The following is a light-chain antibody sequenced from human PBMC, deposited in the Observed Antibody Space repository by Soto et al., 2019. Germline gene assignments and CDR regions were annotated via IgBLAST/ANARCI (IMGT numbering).Light chain of an antibody. CDR1: QSISSW. Sequence: DIQMTQSPSTLSASVGDRFTITCRASQSISSWLAWYQQKPGKAPKLLIYDASSLESGVPSRFSGSGSGTEFTLTISSLQPDDSATYYCQQYTNTNNPWMFGQGTKVDIK. J-gene: IGKJ1*01. CDR2: DAS. CDR3: QQYTNTNNPWM. V-gene: IGKV1-5*01.